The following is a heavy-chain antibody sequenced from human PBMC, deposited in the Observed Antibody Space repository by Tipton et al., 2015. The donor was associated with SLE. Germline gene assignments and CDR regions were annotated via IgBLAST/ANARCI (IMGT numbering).Heavy chain of an antibody. Sequence: QLVQSGGGVVQPGRSLRLSCAASGFTFSSYGMHWVRQAPGKGLEWVAVIWYDGSNKYYADSVKGRFTISRDNSKNTLYLQMNSLRAEDTAVYYCAKDPGSSLHHDAFDIWGQGTMVTVSS. CDR3: AKDPGSSLHHDAFDI. CDR2: IWYDGSNK. V-gene: IGHV3-33*06. D-gene: IGHD6-13*01. CDR1: GFTFSSYG. J-gene: IGHJ3*02.